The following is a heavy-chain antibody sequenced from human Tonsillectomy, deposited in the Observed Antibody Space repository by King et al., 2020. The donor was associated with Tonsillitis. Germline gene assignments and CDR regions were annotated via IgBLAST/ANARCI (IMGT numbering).Heavy chain of an antibody. CDR2: ISGSGGST. D-gene: IGHD4-11*01. CDR3: AKDFYDSSTVGSVAGLFDI. CDR1: GFTFSSYA. J-gene: IGHJ3*02. V-gene: IGHV3-23*01. Sequence: VQLLESGGGLVQPGGSLRLSCAASGFTFSSYAMSWVRQAPGKGLEWVSAISGSGGSTYYADSVKGRFTISRDNSKNTLYLQMNSLRAEDTAVYYCAKDFYDSSTVGSVAGLFDIWGQGTLVTVSS.